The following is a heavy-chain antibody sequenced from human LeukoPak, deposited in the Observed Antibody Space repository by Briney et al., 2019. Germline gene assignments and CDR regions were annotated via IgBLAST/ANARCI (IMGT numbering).Heavy chain of an antibody. CDR2: ISGSGGST. CDR1: GFTFSSYA. V-gene: IGHV3-23*01. D-gene: IGHD3-10*01. Sequence: GGSLRLSCAASGFTFSSYAMSWVRQAPGKGLEWVSAISGSGGSTYYADSVKGRFTISRDNSKNTLYLQMNGLRAEDTAVYYCATFWGSGSYYYYMDVWGKGTTVTVSS. J-gene: IGHJ6*03. CDR3: ATFWGSGSYYYYMDV.